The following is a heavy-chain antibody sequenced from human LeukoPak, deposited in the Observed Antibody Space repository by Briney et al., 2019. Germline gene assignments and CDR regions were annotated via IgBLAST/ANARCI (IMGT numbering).Heavy chain of an antibody. Sequence: GGSLRLSCAASGFTFSSYAMSWVRQAPGKGLEWVSAISGSGGSTYYADSVKGRFTISRDNAKNSLYLQMNSLRAEDTALYYCAKDIRRIRTTVTLNYFDYWGQGTLVTVSS. V-gene: IGHV3-23*01. CDR3: AKDIRRIRTTVTLNYFDY. J-gene: IGHJ4*02. D-gene: IGHD4-17*01. CDR2: ISGSGGST. CDR1: GFTFSSYA.